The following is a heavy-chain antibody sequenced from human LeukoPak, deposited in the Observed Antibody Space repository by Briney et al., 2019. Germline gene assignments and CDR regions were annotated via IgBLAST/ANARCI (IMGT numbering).Heavy chain of an antibody. CDR1: GGSISGGGYY. CDR2: ISYSGST. J-gene: IGHJ4*02. CDR3: ARAGSNGFDY. Sequence: SQTLSLTCTVSGGSISGGGYYWSWIRQHPGKGLEWIGYISYSGSTYYNPSLKSRVTISVDRSKNQFSLKLSSVTAADTAVYYCARAGSNGFDYWGQGTLVTVSS. V-gene: IGHV4-31*03. D-gene: IGHD3-10*01.